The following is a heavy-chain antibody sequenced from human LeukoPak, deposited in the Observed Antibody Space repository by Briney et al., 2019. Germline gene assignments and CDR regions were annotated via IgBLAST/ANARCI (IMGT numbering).Heavy chain of an antibody. Sequence: ASVKVSCKASGYTFTGYYMHWVRQAPGQGLEWMGWINPNSGGTNYAQKFQGWVTMTRDTSISTAYMELSRLRSDDTAVYYCARCDYGDYDSPLLIWGQGTMVTVSS. CDR1: GYTFTGYY. CDR2: INPNSGGT. CDR3: ARCDYGDYDSPLLI. D-gene: IGHD4-17*01. J-gene: IGHJ3*02. V-gene: IGHV1-2*04.